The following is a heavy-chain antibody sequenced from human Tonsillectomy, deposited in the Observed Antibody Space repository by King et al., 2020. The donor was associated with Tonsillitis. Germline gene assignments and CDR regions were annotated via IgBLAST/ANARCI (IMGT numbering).Heavy chain of an antibody. Sequence: QVQLQESGPGLVKPSGTLSLTCAVSGGTLSSSNWWSWVRQPPGKGLEWIGEIYHSGSTNYNPSLKSRVTISVDKSKNQFSLKLSSVTASDTAVYYCASDPDDYGGNHRFDYWGQGTLVTVSS. J-gene: IGHJ4*02. CDR2: IYHSGST. D-gene: IGHD4-23*01. V-gene: IGHV4-4*02. CDR1: GGTLSSSNW. CDR3: ASDPDDYGGNHRFDY.